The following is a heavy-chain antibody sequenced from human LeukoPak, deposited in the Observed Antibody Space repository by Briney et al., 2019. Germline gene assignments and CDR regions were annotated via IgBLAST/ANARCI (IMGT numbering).Heavy chain of an antibody. CDR2: IYHSGTT. Sequence: SETLSLTCTVSGYSISSGYYWGWIRQPPGKGLEWIGTIYHSGTTYYNPSLKSPVTISVDTSKNQFSLKLTSLTAADTAVYYCARASYSYDINGWVPFDYWGQGTLVTVSS. V-gene: IGHV4-38-2*02. CDR1: GYSISSGYY. D-gene: IGHD3-22*01. CDR3: ARASYSYDINGWVPFDY. J-gene: IGHJ4*02.